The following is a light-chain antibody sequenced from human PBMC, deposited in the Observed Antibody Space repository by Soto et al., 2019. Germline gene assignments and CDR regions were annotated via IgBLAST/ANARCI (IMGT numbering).Light chain of an antibody. CDR3: AAWDDSLNGDVV. J-gene: IGLJ2*01. Sequence: SALTQPPSASGTPGQRVTISCPGSSSNIGSNTVNWYQQLPGTAPKLLIYSNNQRPSGVPDRFSGSKSGTSASLAISGLQSEDEADYYCAAWDDSLNGDVVFGGGTKVTVL. CDR1: SSNIGSNT. CDR2: SNN. V-gene: IGLV1-44*01.